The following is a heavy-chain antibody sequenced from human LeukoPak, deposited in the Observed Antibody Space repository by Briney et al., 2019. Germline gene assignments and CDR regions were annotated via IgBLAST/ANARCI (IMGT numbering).Heavy chain of an antibody. CDR3: ARDPTRGYSGSYFFDY. V-gene: IGHV1-2*02. D-gene: IGHD1-26*01. CDR1: GYTFTGYY. CDR2: INPNSGGT. J-gene: IGHJ4*02. Sequence: ASVKVSCKASGYTFTGYYMHWVRQAPGQGLEWMGWINPNSGGTNYAQKLQGRVTMTTDTSTSTAYMELRSLRSDDTAVYYCARDPTRGYSGSYFFDYWGQGTLVTVSS.